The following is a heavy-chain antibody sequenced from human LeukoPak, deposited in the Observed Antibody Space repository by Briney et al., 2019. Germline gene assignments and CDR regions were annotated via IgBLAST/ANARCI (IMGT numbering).Heavy chain of an antibody. J-gene: IGHJ3*02. Sequence: SQTLSLTCAISGASVSSNSATWDWIRQSPSGGLEWLGRTYHRSRWYHDYAVSVKSRITTNAETSKNQFSLQLTSVIAEDTAVYFCAYSSSLMPDTYNIWGQGTMVIVSS. D-gene: IGHD6-13*01. CDR1: GASVSSNSAT. CDR2: TYHRSRWYH. V-gene: IGHV6-1*01. CDR3: AYSSSLMPDTYNI.